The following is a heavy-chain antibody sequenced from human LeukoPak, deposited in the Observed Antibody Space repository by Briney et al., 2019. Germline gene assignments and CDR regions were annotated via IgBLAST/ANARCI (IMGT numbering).Heavy chain of an antibody. V-gene: IGHV3-30*02. CDR2: IRFDGSKK. D-gene: IGHD3-10*01. CDR3: AKDRPPQYDSGTYSDY. Sequence: GGSLRLSCVASGFTFNNYGIHWIRQAPGKGLEWVAFIRFDGSKKFYSDSVKGRFTISRDNSKNTLYLQMNSLRAEDSAVYLCAKDRPPQYDSGTYSDYWGQGTLVTVSS. CDR1: GFTFNNYG. J-gene: IGHJ4*02.